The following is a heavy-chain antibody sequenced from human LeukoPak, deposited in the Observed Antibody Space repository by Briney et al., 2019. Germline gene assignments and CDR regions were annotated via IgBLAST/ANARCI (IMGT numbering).Heavy chain of an antibody. J-gene: IGHJ6*03. V-gene: IGHV3-30*02. Sequence: GGSLRLSCAASGFTFSNYGMHWVRQAPGKGLEWVAFIRYDGSNKYYADSVKGRFTISRDNSKNTLYLQMNSLRAEDTAVYYCAKVPEYYYYVDVWGKGTTVTVSS. CDR2: IRYDGSNK. CDR3: AKVPEYYYYVDV. CDR1: GFTFSNYG. D-gene: IGHD2-2*01.